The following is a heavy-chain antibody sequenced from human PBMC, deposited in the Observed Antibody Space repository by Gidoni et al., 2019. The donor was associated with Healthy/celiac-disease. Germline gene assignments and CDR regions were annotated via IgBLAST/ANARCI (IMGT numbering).Heavy chain of an antibody. CDR3: ARPIYDYSTKGWFDP. CDR1: GGSTSSSSYY. D-gene: IGHD4-4*01. Sequence: QLQLQESGPGLVTPSETLSLTCTVSGGSTSSSSYYWGWIRQPPGKGLEWIGSIYYSGSTYYNPSLKSRVTISVDTSKNQFSLKLSSVTAADTAVYYCARPIYDYSTKGWFDPWGQGTLVTVSS. J-gene: IGHJ5*02. V-gene: IGHV4-39*01. CDR2: IYYSGST.